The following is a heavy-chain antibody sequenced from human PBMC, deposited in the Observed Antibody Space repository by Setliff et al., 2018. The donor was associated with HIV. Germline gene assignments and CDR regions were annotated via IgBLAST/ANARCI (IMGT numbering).Heavy chain of an antibody. Sequence: SETLSLTCTVSGGSFSSVSYYWNWIRQPAGKGLEWIGRIYFSGSTNYNPSLKSRVTISVDTSKKQFSLKLSSVTAADTAVYYCARGSVSVDTAMVDDYWGQGTLVTVSS. V-gene: IGHV4-61*02. D-gene: IGHD5-18*01. J-gene: IGHJ4*02. CDR3: ARGSVSVDTAMVDDY. CDR1: GGSFSSVSYY. CDR2: IYFSGST.